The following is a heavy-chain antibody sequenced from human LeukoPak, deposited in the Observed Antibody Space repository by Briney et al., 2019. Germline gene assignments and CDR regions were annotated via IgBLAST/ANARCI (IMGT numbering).Heavy chain of an antibody. CDR1: GFTFSSYW. J-gene: IGHJ4*02. D-gene: IGHD2-15*01. Sequence: GGSLRLSCGASGFTFSSYWMSWVRQAPGKGLEWVANKKQDGSEKYYVDSVKGRFNISRDNAKNSLYLQMNSLRAEDTAVYYCAREEFGRCSGGSCQPTNSIDYWGQGTLVTVSS. V-gene: IGHV3-7*03. CDR3: AREEFGRCSGGSCQPTNSIDY. CDR2: KKQDGSEK.